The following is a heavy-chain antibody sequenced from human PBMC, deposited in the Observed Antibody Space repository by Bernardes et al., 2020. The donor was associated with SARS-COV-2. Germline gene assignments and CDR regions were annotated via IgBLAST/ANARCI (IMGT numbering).Heavy chain of an antibody. J-gene: IGHJ4*02. Sequence: GGSLRLSCAASGLTFSNAWMSWVRQAPGRGLEWFGRIKSKIDGGTTDYAAPVKGRFTISRDDSKNTLYLQMNSLKTEDTAVYCCTTVGYNWYDVLDCWGQGTLVTGSS. CDR3: TTVGYNWYDVLDC. V-gene: IGHV3-15*01. D-gene: IGHD1-1*01. CDR1: GLTFSNAW. CDR2: IKSKIDGGTT.